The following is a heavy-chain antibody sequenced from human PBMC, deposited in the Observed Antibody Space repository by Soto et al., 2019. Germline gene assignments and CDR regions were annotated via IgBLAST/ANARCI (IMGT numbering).Heavy chain of an antibody. CDR2: INTYKGDT. V-gene: IGHV1-18*04. CDR1: GYTFRNYA. J-gene: IGHJ5*01. CDR3: ARDAAFWSGRNLNWFDS. D-gene: IGHD3-3*01. Sequence: QVHLVQSGAEVKEPGASVKVSCKASGYTFRNYAITWVRQAPGQGLEWMGWINTYKGDTNYAHKFQGRVTMTTDTSTSTAYMELRSLRSDDTAIYYCARDAAFWSGRNLNWFDSWGQGTLVTDSS.